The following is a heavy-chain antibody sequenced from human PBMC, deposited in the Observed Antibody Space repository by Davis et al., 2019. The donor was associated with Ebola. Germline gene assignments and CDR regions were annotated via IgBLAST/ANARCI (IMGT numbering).Heavy chain of an antibody. CDR3: TSNPLLVPAAPNPRFYYYYGMDV. CDR1: GYTFTSYA. J-gene: IGHJ6*02. D-gene: IGHD2-2*01. Sequence: ASVKVSCKASGYTFTSYAMHWVRQAPGQGLEWMGWINTNTGNPTYAQGFTGRFVFSLDTSVSTAYLQISSLKAEDTAVYYCTSNPLLVPAAPNPRFYYYYGMDVWGQGTTVTVSS. V-gene: IGHV7-4-1*02. CDR2: INTNTGNP.